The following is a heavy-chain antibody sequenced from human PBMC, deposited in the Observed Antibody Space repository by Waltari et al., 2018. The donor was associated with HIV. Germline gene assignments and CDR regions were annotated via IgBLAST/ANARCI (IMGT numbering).Heavy chain of an antibody. V-gene: IGHV2-26*01. J-gene: IGHJ6*02. Sequence: QVTLKESGPVLVKPAEPLPLPCSVSGFSLTTAGFGVGWIRQPPGKALEWLAHIFSNDEEVYSTSLETRLTISRDASRSRVVLTMTNMDPVDTGTYYCVRFSYVPYDYGTDVWGRGTTVTVSS. CDR1: GFSLTTAGFG. D-gene: IGHD1-26*01. CDR3: VRFSYVPYDYGTDV. CDR2: IFSNDEE.